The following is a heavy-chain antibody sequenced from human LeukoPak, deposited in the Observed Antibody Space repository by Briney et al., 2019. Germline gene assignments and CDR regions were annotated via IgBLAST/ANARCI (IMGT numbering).Heavy chain of an antibody. D-gene: IGHD3-10*01. Sequence: SVKVSCKASGGTFSSYAISWVRQAPGQGLEWMGGIIPIFGTANYAPKFQGRVTITTDESTSTAYMELSSLRSEDTAVYYCARDPPYYDAFDIWGQGTMVTVSS. CDR2: IIPIFGTA. J-gene: IGHJ3*02. V-gene: IGHV1-69*05. CDR3: ARDPPYYDAFDI. CDR1: GGTFSSYA.